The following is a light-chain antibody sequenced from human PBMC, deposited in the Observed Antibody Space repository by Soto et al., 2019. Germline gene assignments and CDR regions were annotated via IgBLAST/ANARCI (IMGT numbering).Light chain of an antibody. CDR1: QSVRSN. V-gene: IGKV3-15*01. CDR2: GAS. CDR3: QQYGSSGT. Sequence: EIVMTQSPGTLSVSPGERATLSCMASQSVRSNLAWYQQKPGQAPRLLIYGASTRATGIPAGLSGSGSGTEFTLTISSLQSEDFAVYYCQQYGSSGTFGQGTKVDIK. J-gene: IGKJ1*01.